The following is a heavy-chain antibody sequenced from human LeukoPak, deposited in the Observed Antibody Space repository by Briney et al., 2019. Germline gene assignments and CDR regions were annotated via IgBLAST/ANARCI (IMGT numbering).Heavy chain of an antibody. Sequence: GGSLRLSCAASGLTFSIYSMNWVRQAPGKGLEWVSSISSSSSYIYYADSVKGRFTISRDNAKNSLYLQMNSLRAEDTAVYYCAREPTVKRGYFDYWGQGTLVTVSS. CDR1: GLTFSIYS. D-gene: IGHD4-17*01. CDR2: ISSSSSYI. J-gene: IGHJ4*02. V-gene: IGHV3-21*01. CDR3: AREPTVKRGYFDY.